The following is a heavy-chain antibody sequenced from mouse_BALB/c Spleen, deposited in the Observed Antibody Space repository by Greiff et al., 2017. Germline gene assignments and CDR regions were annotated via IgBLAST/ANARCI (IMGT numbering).Heavy chain of an antibody. CDR2: ISSGGSYT. CDR3: ARRSGLRFYWYFDV. CDR1: GFTFSSNG. D-gene: IGHD2-4*01. J-gene: IGHJ1*01. V-gene: IGHV5-6*01. Sequence: EVQGVESGGDLVKPGGSLKPSCAASGFTFSSNGMSWVRQTPDKRLEWVATISSGGSYTYYPDSVKGRFTISRDNAKNTLYLQMSSLKSEDTAMYYCARRSGLRFYWYFDVWGAGTTVTVSS.